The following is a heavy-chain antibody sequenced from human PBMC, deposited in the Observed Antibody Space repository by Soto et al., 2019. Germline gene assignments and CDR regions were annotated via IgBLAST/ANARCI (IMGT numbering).Heavy chain of an antibody. CDR3: TKAIVVVVAATLDY. J-gene: IGHJ4*02. V-gene: IGHV3-30-3*01. D-gene: IGHD2-15*01. Sequence: GGSLRLSCAASGFTFSSYAMHWVRQAPGKGLEWVAVISYDGSNKYYADSVKGRFTISRDNSKNTLYLQMNSLRAEDTAVYYCTKAIVVVVAATLDYWGQGTLVTVSS. CDR2: ISYDGSNK. CDR1: GFTFSSYA.